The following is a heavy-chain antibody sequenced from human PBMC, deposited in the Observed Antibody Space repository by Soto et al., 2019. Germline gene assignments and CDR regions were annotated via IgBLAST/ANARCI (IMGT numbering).Heavy chain of an antibody. V-gene: IGHV5-51*01. J-gene: IGHJ4*02. Sequence: GVSLKISCKGSGYSFTSYWIGWVRQMHGKGLEWMGIIYPGDSDTRYSPSFQGQVTISADKSISTAYLQWSSLKASDTAMYYCARPKYYYDSSGPPYYFDYWGQGTLVTVSS. CDR1: GYSFTSYW. D-gene: IGHD3-22*01. CDR2: IYPGDSDT. CDR3: ARPKYYYDSSGPPYYFDY.